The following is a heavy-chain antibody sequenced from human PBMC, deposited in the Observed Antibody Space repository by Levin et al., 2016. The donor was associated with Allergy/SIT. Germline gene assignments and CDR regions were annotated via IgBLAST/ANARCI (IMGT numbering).Heavy chain of an antibody. V-gene: IGHV1-2*02. Sequence: WVRQAPGQGLEWMGWINPNSGGTNYAQKFQGRVTMTRDTSISTAYMELSRLRSDDTAVYYCARDLRPNSSSRHYWGQGTLVTVSS. J-gene: IGHJ4*02. CDR3: ARDLRPNSSSRHY. D-gene: IGHD6-13*01. CDR2: INPNSGGT.